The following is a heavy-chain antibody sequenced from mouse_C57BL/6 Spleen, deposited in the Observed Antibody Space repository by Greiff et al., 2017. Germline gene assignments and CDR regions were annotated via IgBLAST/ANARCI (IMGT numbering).Heavy chain of an antibody. D-gene: IGHD1-1*01. V-gene: IGHV3-6*01. Sequence: EVQLQESGPGLVKPSQSLSLTSSVTGYSITSGYYWNWIRQFPGNKLEWMGYISYDGSNHYNPSLKNRIPITRDPSKNQFFLKLKSVMTEDTATYYCARGSTVGGYCDVWGTGTTVTVSS. CDR2: ISYDGSN. J-gene: IGHJ1*03. CDR3: ARGSTVGGYCDV. CDR1: GYSITSGYY.